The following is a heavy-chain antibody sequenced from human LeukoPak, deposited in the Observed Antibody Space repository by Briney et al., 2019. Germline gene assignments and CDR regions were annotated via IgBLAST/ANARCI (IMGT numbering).Heavy chain of an antibody. CDR3: AREGYTSSWYSGYYYFDY. J-gene: IGHJ4*02. Sequence: SETLSLTCTASGGSISSGSYFWTWIRPPAGKGLEWIGRINTSGSTNYNPSLKSRVTISVDTSKNQFSLKLSSVTAADTAVFYCAREGYTSSWYSGYYYFDYWGQGTLVTVSS. CDR2: INTSGST. V-gene: IGHV4-61*02. CDR1: GGSISSGSYF. D-gene: IGHD6-13*01.